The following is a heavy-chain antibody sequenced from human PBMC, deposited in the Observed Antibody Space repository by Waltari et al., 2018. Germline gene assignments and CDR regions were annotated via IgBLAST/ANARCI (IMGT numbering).Heavy chain of an antibody. CDR1: GVILNNYA. Sequence: EVQLLESGGGLVQPGRSLTRSCAASGVILNNYAMSWVRQAPGKGREWVSAISGSGTFTKYADSVQGRFTISRDTSKNTLYLQMNSLRGEDTAVYYCAREDILDYWGQGTLVTVSS. J-gene: IGHJ4*02. CDR2: ISGSGTFT. CDR3: AREDILDY. V-gene: IGHV3-23*01. D-gene: IGHD2-21*01.